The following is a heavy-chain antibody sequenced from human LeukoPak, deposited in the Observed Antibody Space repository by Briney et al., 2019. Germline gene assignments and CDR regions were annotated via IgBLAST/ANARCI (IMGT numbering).Heavy chain of an antibody. D-gene: IGHD2-15*01. V-gene: IGHV1-24*01. CDR3: ATATLSSGGNGYFDY. CDR1: GYTLTELS. CDR2: FDPEDGET. Sequence: ASVKVSCKVSGYTLTELSMHWVRQAPGKGLECMGGFDPEDGETIYAQKFQGRVTMTEDTSTDTAYMELSSLRSEDTAAYYCATATLSSGGNGYFDYWPQGTLVTVST. J-gene: IGHJ4*02.